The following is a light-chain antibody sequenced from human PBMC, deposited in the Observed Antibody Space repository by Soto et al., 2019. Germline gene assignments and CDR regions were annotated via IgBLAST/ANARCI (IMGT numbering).Light chain of an antibody. CDR3: HQRFITPPLT. V-gene: IGKV1-39*01. CDR2: GAS. J-gene: IGKJ4*01. CDR1: QSISTF. Sequence: DIQMTQSPSSLSASVGDRVTITCRASQSISTFLNWYQQKPGKAPKLLIYGASNLESGVPSTFSGSGSGTDFALTISSLQPADFATYYFHQRFITPPLTFGGGTKLDIK.